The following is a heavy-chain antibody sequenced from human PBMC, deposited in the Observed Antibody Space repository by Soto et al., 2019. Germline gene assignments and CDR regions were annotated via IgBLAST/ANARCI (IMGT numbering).Heavy chain of an antibody. CDR3: AKDSREDGGYGLDY. CDR2: ISGNSGSI. CDR1: GFTFDDYA. D-gene: IGHD5-12*01. V-gene: IGHV3-9*01. J-gene: IGHJ4*02. Sequence: EVQLVESGGGLVQPGRSLRLSCAASGFTFDDYAMHWVRQAPGKGLEWVSGISGNSGSIGYADSVKGRFTISRDNAKNSLYLQMNSLRAEDTALYYCAKDSREDGGYGLDYRGQGTLVTVSS.